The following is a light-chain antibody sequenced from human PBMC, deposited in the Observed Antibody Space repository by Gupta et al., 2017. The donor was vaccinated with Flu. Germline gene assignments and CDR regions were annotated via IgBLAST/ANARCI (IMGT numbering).Light chain of an antibody. J-gene: IGKJ2*03. CDR1: QSLLHSNGYNY. CDR2: LGS. Sequence: DNVTTQSLPPLLFTPGGPAPISCRTSQSLLHSNGYNYLDWYLQKPGQSPQLLIYLGSNRASGVPDRFSGSGSGTDFTLKISRVEAEDVGVYYCMQALQTPNSFGQGTKLEIK. CDR3: MQALQTPNS. V-gene: IGKV2-28*01.